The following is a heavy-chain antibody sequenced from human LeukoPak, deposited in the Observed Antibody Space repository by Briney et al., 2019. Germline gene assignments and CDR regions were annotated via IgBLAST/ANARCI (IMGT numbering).Heavy chain of an antibody. CDR3: ARGHDSGAYPDY. D-gene: IGHD2-15*01. Sequence: SQTLSLTCTVSGGSISSGSYYWSWIRQPAGKGLEFIGRIYSSGNTNYSPSLKSRVTMTIDTSKNQFSLKLSSVTAADTAVYFCARGHDSGAYPDYWGQGTLVTVSS. CDR2: IYSSGNT. CDR1: GGSISSGSYY. V-gene: IGHV4-61*02. J-gene: IGHJ4*02.